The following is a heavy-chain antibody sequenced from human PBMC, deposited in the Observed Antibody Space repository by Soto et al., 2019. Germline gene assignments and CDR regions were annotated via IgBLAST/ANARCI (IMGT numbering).Heavy chain of an antibody. V-gene: IGHV1-18*01. Sequence: QVQLVQSGAEVKKPGASVKVSCKASGYTFTSYGISWVRQAPGQGLEWMGWISAYNGNTNYAQKLQGRVTMTTDTQTSKAYMELRRLSSDDADLYYCARDLPLSVIVVVTASCYYGMDVWGQGTTVTGSS. CDR2: ISAYNGNT. CDR3: ARDLPLSVIVVVTASCYYGMDV. D-gene: IGHD2-21*02. J-gene: IGHJ6*01. CDR1: GYTFTSYG.